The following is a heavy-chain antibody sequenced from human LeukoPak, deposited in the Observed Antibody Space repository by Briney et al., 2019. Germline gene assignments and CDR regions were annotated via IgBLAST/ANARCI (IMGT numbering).Heavy chain of an antibody. CDR2: VIPIFDTT. CDR3: ARSGYYYDTIGYFTNYFDY. D-gene: IGHD3-22*01. J-gene: IGHJ4*02. CDR1: GYTFTGYY. V-gene: IGHV1-69*06. Sequence: GASVKVSCKASGYTFTGYYMHWVRQAPGQGLEWMGGVIPIFDTTNYAQKFQGRVTITADKSTSTAYMELSSLRSEDTAVYYCARSGYYYDTIGYFTNYFDYWGQGTLVTVSS.